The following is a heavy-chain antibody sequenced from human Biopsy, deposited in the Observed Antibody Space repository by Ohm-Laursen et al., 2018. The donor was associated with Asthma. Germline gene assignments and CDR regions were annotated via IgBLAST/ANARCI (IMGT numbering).Heavy chain of an antibody. J-gene: IGHJ4*02. CDR2: ISYDGNHK. D-gene: IGHD5-12*01. CDR3: AKRRGYSGHDNDY. CDR1: GFMFRSFG. V-gene: IGHV3-30*18. Sequence: SLRLSCSASGFMFRSFGMHWVRQAPGKGLEWVAVISYDGNHKFYEDSVKGRFTISRDNSKNTPYLQMNSLRTEGTAVYYCAKRRGYSGHDNDYWGQGTLVIVSS.